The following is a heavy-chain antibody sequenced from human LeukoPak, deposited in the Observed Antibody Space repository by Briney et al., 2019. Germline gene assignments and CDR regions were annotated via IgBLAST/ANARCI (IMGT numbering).Heavy chain of an antibody. V-gene: IGHV1-18*01. J-gene: IGHJ6*02. Sequence: ASVKVSCKASGYTFSSYGISWVRQAPGQGLEWMAWISAYNGKTNFARKFRGRVTMTTDTSTSTAYMELSSLRSEDTAVYYCASPTPKYGDYVHYGMDVWGQGTTVTVSS. CDR3: ASPTPKYGDYVHYGMDV. CDR2: ISAYNGKT. D-gene: IGHD4-17*01. CDR1: GYTFSSYG.